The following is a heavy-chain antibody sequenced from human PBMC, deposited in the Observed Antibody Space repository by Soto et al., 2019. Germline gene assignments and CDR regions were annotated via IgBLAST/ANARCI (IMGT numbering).Heavy chain of an antibody. J-gene: IGHJ4*02. CDR2: AGST. Sequence: AGSTYYADSVKGRFSISRDNSKNTLYLQMDRLRAEDTAVYYCAKGFNFGWYSDFWGQ. V-gene: IGHV3-23*01. CDR3: AKGFNFGWYSDF. D-gene: IGHD3-9*01.